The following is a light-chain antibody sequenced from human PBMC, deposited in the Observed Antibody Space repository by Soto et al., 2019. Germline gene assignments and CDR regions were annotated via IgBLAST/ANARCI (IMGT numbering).Light chain of an antibody. CDR2: ETS. CDR3: QEYGSSLMYT. CDR1: QSVSSSY. Sequence: ELVLTQSPGTLSLSPGERATLSCRASQSVSSSYLAWYQQKPGQAPRLLIYETSNRATGIPDRFSGSGSGADFTLTISSLEPEDFAVYYCQEYGSSLMYTFGQGTKLEIK. V-gene: IGKV3-20*01. J-gene: IGKJ2*01.